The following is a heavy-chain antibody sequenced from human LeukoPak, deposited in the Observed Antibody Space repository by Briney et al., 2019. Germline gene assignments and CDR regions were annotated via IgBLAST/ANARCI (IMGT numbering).Heavy chain of an antibody. CDR1: GYTFTSYY. Sequence: ASVKVSCKASGYTFTSYYMHWVRQAPGQGLEWMGIINPSGGSTSYAQKFQGRVTMTRDTSTSTVYMELSSLRSEDTAVYYCARDRYCSSTSCYGSITWFDPWGQGTLVTVSS. D-gene: IGHD2-2*01. V-gene: IGHV1-46*01. CDR2: INPSGGST. J-gene: IGHJ5*02. CDR3: ARDRYCSSTSCYGSITWFDP.